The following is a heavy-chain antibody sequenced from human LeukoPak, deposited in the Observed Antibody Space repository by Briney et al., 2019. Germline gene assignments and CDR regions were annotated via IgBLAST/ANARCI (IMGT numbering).Heavy chain of an antibody. CDR1: GGTFSSYA. V-gene: IGHV1-69*13. J-gene: IGHJ4*02. Sequence: VASVKVSCKASGGTFSSYAISWVRQAPGQGREWMGGIIPIFGTANYAQKFQGRVTITADESTSTAYMELSSLRSEDTAVYYCASGFWSGYPQNHFDYWGQGTLVTVSS. CDR2: IIPIFGTA. D-gene: IGHD3-3*01. CDR3: ASGFWSGYPQNHFDY.